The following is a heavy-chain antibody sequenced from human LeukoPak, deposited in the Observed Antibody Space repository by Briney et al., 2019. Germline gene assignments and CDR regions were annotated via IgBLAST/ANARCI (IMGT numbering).Heavy chain of an antibody. D-gene: IGHD5-18*01. CDR2: INPNSGST. CDR1: GYTFTGYY. V-gene: IGHV1-2*06. CDR3: ARVDTAMVKPFDY. Sequence: ASVKVSCKASGYTFTGYYMHWVRQAPGQGLEWMGRINPNSGSTNYAQKFQGRVTMTRDTSISTAYMELSRLRSDDTAVYYCARVDTAMVKPFDYWGQGTLVTVSS. J-gene: IGHJ4*02.